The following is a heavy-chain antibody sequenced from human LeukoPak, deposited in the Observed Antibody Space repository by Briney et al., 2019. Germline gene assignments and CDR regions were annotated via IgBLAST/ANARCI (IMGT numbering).Heavy chain of an antibody. D-gene: IGHD2-2*01. Sequence: PSETLSLTCTVSGGSISSSSYYWGWIRQPPGKGLEWIGSIYYSGSTYYNPSLKSRVTISVDTSKNQFSLKLSSVTAADTAVYYCAREPRTAVRYFDYWGQGTLVTVSS. J-gene: IGHJ4*02. V-gene: IGHV4-39*07. CDR2: IYYSGST. CDR3: AREPRTAVRYFDY. CDR1: GGSISSSSYY.